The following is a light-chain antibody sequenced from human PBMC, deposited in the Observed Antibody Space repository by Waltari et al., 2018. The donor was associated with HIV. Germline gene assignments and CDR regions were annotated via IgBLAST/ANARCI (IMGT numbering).Light chain of an antibody. J-gene: IGLJ1*01. CDR3: SSYTSSSTLVV. Sequence: QSALTQPASVSGSPGQPITISCTGTSSDVDSYNYVSWYQQYPGKAPKRMIYVFITRPSGCSTRFSVFKAFNTACLTSSGPQAEYESEYYCSSYTSSSTLVVSGTGTKVTVL. V-gene: IGLV2-14*01. CDR2: VFI. CDR1: SSDVDSYNY.